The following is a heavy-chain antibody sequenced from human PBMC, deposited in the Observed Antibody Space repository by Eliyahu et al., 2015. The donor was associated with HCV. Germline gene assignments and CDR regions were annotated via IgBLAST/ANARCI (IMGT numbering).Heavy chain of an antibody. CDR2: ISRSGAT. J-gene: IGHJ4*02. CDR3: ARELDNSGWCFLDS. CDR1: GFTXNSNY. Sequence: EVQLVETGGVLIQPGGSLRLSCAASGFTXNSNYMRXGPPGPGKGLEWVSLISRSGATYXADSVRGRFTISRDSFKNAVYLQMNSLRDDDTAVYYCARELDNSGWCFLDSWGQGTLVTVS. D-gene: IGHD6-19*01. V-gene: IGHV3-53*02.